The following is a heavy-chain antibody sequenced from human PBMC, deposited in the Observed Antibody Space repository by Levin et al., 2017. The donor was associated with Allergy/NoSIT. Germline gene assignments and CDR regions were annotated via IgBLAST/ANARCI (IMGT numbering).Heavy chain of an antibody. CDR3: ARDSPGIGIDY. CDR2: VNSDGSDR. CDR1: GFTFRDYW. Sequence: GESLKISCAASGFTFRDYWMHWVRQDPGKGLMWVSHVNSDGSDRSYADSVKGRFTISRDNAKNTVYLFMNSLRSDDSAMYFCARDSPGIGIDYWGQGTRVTVSS. J-gene: IGHJ4*02. D-gene: IGHD3-10*01. V-gene: IGHV3-74*01.